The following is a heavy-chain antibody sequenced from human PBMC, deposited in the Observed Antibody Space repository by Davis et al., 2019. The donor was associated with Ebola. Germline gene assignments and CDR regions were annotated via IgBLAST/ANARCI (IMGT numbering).Heavy chain of an antibody. V-gene: IGHV1-18*01. Sequence: ASVTVSCKASGYTFTSYGISWVRQAPGQGLEWMGWISAYNGNTNYAQKPQGRVTMTTDTSTSTAYMELRSLRSEDTAVYYCAREGYGGNSEGYYYGMDVWGQGTTVTVSS. CDR2: ISAYNGNT. J-gene: IGHJ6*02. CDR1: GYTFTSYG. CDR3: AREGYGGNSEGYYYGMDV. D-gene: IGHD4-23*01.